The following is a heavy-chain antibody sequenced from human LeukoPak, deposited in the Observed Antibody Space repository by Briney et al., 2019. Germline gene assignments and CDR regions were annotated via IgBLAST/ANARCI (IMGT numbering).Heavy chain of an antibody. CDR1: GFTFGDYT. V-gene: IGHV3-49*04. J-gene: IGHJ4*02. D-gene: IGHD6-13*01. CDR2: IRSKAYGGTT. Sequence: GGSLRLSCTVSGFTFGDYTMSWVRQAPGKGLEWVGFIRSKAYGGTTEYAASMKGRFTISRDDSKSIAYLQMNSLKTEDTAVYYCTTQTRIAAAYYWGQGTLVTVSS. CDR3: TTQTRIAAAYY.